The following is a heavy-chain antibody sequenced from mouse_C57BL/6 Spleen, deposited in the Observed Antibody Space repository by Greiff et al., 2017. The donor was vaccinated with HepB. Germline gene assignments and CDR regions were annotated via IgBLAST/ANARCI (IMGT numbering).Heavy chain of an antibody. CDR3: VKAGGRDGDYAAY. CDR2: IRNKANGYTT. CDR1: GFTFTDYY. V-gene: IGHV7-4*01. J-gene: IGHJ3*01. Sequence: EVNVVESGGGLVQPGASLRLSCAASGFTFTDYYMSWVRQPPGKAPEWLALIRNKANGYTTEYTASVKGRFTISRDNSQNILYLQMNTLRAEDSATYNCVKAGGRDGDYAAYWGQGTLVTVSA. D-gene: IGHD2-13*01.